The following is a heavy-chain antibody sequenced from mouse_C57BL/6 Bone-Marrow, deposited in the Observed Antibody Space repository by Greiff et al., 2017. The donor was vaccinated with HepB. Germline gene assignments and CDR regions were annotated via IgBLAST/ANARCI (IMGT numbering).Heavy chain of an antibody. J-gene: IGHJ2*01. V-gene: IGHV10-1*01. CDR2: IRSKSNNYAT. CDR1: GFSFNTYA. D-gene: IGHD2-4*01. Sequence: EVKVVESGGGLVQPKGSLKLSCAASGFSFNTYAMNWVRQAPGKGLEWVARIRSKSNNYATYYADSVKDRFTISRDDSESMLYLQMNNLKTEDTAMYYWVRHGGLRRGFDYWGQGTTLTVSS. CDR3: VRHGGLRRGFDY.